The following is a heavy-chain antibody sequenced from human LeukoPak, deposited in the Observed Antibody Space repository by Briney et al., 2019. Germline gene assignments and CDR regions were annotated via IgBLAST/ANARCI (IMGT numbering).Heavy chain of an antibody. V-gene: IGHV3-64*01. Sequence: QSGGSLRLSCVASGFRFSDYIMHWVRQAPGKGLEYASAIRSDGSSTVYPNSVKGRFTISRDNSKSTLYLHLGSLRAEDTAVYYCTRRYGDHSGWAGYHDSWGQGTLVTVSS. D-gene: IGHD6-19*01. CDR1: GFRFSDYI. J-gene: IGHJ4*02. CDR2: IRSDGSST. CDR3: TRRYGDHSGWAGYHDS.